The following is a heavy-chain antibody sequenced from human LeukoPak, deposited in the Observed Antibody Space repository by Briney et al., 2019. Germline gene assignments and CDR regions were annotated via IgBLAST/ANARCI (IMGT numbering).Heavy chain of an antibody. D-gene: IGHD4-17*01. V-gene: IGHV1-69*13. CDR2: IIPIFGTA. CDR3: ASSPPGYGVDY. CDR1: GGTFSSYA. Sequence: SVKVSCKASGGTFSSYAISWVRQAPGQGLEWMGGIIPIFGTANYAQKFQGRVTITADESTSTAYLELSSLRSEDTAVYYCASSPPGYGVDYWGQGTLVTVSS. J-gene: IGHJ4*02.